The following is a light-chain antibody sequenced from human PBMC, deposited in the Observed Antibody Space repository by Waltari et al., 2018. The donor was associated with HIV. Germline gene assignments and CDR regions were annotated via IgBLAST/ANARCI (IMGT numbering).Light chain of an antibody. Sequence: TQSPSSFSASTGDRVTITCRASQGISSYLAWYQQKPGKAPKLLIYAASTLQSGVPSRFSGSGSGTDFTLTISCLQSEDFATYYCQQYYSYPLFTFGPGTKVDIK. CDR1: QGISSY. V-gene: IGKV1-8*01. J-gene: IGKJ3*01. CDR2: AAS. CDR3: QQYYSYPLFT.